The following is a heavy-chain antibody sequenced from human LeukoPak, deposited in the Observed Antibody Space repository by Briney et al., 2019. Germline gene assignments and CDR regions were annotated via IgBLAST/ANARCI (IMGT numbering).Heavy chain of an antibody. V-gene: IGHV1-2*02. CDR2: INPNSGVT. CDR3: ARGGRAGPTPPGGV. D-gene: IGHD3-16*01. Sequence: ASVKVSCKASGYTFTGYYIHWVRQALGQGLEWMGSINPNSGVTNYAQKFQGRVIMTRDTSISTGYMEVSRLRSDDTAVYYCARGGRAGPTPPGGVWGQGALVTVSS. CDR1: GYTFTGYY. J-gene: IGHJ4*02.